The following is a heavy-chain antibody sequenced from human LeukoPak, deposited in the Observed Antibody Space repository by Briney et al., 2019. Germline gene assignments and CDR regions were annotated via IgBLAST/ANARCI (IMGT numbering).Heavy chain of an antibody. V-gene: IGHV3-21*01. J-gene: IGHJ4*02. CDR1: GFTFSSYS. CDR3: AKDRAMEVGAYYFDY. D-gene: IGHD1-26*01. CDR2: ISSSSSYI. Sequence: PGGSLRLSCAASGFTFSSYSMNWVRQAPGKGLEWVSSISSSSSYIYYADSVKGRSTITRDNAKNSLYLQMNSLRTADTAVDYCAKDRAMEVGAYYFDYWGQGTLVTVSS.